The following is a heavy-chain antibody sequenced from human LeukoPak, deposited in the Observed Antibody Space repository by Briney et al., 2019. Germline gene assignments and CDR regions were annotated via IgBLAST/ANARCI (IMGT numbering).Heavy chain of an antibody. CDR3: AGAGRPGEEVWY. CDR2: IYYSGST. J-gene: IGHJ4*02. Sequence: SETLSLTCTVPGGSIGYYYWSWIRQPPGKGLEWIGYIYYSGSTNYNPSLKSRVTISVDTSKNQSSLKLSSVTAADSAVYYCAGAGRPGEEVWYWGQGALVSVSS. CDR1: GGSIGYYY. V-gene: IGHV4-59*01. D-gene: IGHD6-6*01.